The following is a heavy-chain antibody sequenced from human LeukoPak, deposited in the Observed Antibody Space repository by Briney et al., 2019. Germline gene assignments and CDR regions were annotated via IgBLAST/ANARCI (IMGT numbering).Heavy chain of an antibody. Sequence: GGSLRLSCTASGFTFGEYAMNWFRQAPGKGLEWLGFIRSKGYGGTKEYAASVKGRFTISRDDSKSIAYLQMNSLKNEDTAVYYCTRHSGSYYEFDYWGQGTLVTVSS. J-gene: IGHJ4*02. V-gene: IGHV3-49*03. D-gene: IGHD1-26*01. CDR3: TRHSGSYYEFDY. CDR1: GFTFGEYA. CDR2: IRSKGYGGTK.